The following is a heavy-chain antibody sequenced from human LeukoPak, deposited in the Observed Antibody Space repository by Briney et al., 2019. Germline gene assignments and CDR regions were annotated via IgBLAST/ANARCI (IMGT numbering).Heavy chain of an antibody. CDR2: MYHSGST. CDR1: GYSISSGHY. J-gene: IGHJ2*01. Sequence: SETLSLTCTVSGYSISSGHYWGWIRQPPGKGLEWIGSMYHSGSTYYNPSLKSRVTMSVDTSKNQFSLKLSSVTAADTAVYYCARVAQKLERIAVAGTSEWRANWYFDLWGRGTLVTVSS. V-gene: IGHV4-38-2*02. CDR3: ARVAQKLERIAVAGTSEWRANWYFDL. D-gene: IGHD6-19*01.